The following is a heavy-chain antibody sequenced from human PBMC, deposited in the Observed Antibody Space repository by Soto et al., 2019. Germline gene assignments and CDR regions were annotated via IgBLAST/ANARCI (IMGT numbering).Heavy chain of an antibody. Sequence: QVQLVQSGAEVKKPGASVKVSCRSSGYTFTSYAIHWVRQAPGQRLEWMGWINAGNGNTKYSQKFQDRVTITRDTSASTAYMELSSLRSEDTAVYYCASDLGGWPDYWGQGTLVTVSS. CDR2: INAGNGNT. J-gene: IGHJ4*02. V-gene: IGHV1-3*01. CDR1: GYTFTSYA. CDR3: ASDLGGWPDY. D-gene: IGHD6-19*01.